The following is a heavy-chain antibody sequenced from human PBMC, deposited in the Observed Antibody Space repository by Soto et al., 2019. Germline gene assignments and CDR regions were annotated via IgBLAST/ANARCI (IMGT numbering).Heavy chain of an antibody. D-gene: IGHD5-18*01. CDR1: GFTFSSYA. Sequence: GGSLRLSCAASGFTFSSYAMHWVRQAPGKGLEWVAVISYDGSNKYYADSVKGRFTISRDNSKNTLYLQMNSLRAEDTAVYYCARHRGYSYGPPRYWGPGTMVTVSS. CDR2: ISYDGSNK. CDR3: ARHRGYSYGPPRY. V-gene: IGHV3-30-3*01. J-gene: IGHJ4*02.